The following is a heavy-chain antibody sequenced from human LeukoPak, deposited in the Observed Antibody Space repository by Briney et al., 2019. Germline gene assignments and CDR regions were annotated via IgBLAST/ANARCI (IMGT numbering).Heavy chain of an antibody. V-gene: IGHV3-11*01. CDR2: ISNRAHPNDI. J-gene: IGHJ5*01. Sequence: GGSLRLSCAASGFTFSDCYMSWIRQTPGKGPEWVSYISNRAHPNDIKYADAVKGRFTISRDYTKNSVYLQMNSLRAEDTAVYYCARIGHDLYQTFDSWRHGTLITVSS. CDR3: ARIGHDLYQTFDS. D-gene: IGHD2-2*01. CDR1: GFTFSDCY.